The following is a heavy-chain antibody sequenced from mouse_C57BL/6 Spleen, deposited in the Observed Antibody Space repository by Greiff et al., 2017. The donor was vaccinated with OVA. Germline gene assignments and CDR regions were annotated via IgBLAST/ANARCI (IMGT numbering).Heavy chain of an antibody. CDR1: GYTFTSYW. J-gene: IGHJ4*01. CDR3: ARGRGYYDSSGYAMDY. D-gene: IGHD1-1*01. Sequence: VQLQQPGAELVKPGASVKMSCKASGYTFTSYWITWVKQRPGQGLEWIGDIYPGSGSTNYNEKFKSKATLTVDTSSSTAYMQLSSLTSEDSAVYYGARGRGYYDSSGYAMDYWGQGTSVTVSS. CDR2: IYPGSGST. V-gene: IGHV1-55*01.